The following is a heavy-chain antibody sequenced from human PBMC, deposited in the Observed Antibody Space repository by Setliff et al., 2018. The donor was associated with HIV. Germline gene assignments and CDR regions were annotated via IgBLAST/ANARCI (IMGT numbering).Heavy chain of an antibody. V-gene: IGHV3-74*01. J-gene: IGHJ4*02. Sequence: GGSLRLSCAASGFTFNTYWMHWVRQAPGQGPMWISHIDNDGTSTTYADSVKGRFTVSRDNAKNTVYLQMNSLRADDTGFYYCASGDGGLDSWGQGTLVTVSS. CDR3: ASGDGGLDS. CDR2: IDNDGTST. D-gene: IGHD3-3*01. CDR1: GFTFNTYW.